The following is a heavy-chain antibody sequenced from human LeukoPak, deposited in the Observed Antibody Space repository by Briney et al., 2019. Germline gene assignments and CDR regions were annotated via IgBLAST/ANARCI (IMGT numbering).Heavy chain of an antibody. Sequence: GGSLRLSCAASGFTFNSYAMSWVRQAPGKGLEWVSGVSGRGDSTYYADSVKGRFTISGDNSKNTLYPQMNSLRADDTAVYYCAKGDAYSSGSYFEYWGQGALVTVSS. D-gene: IGHD3-10*01. CDR2: VSGRGDST. V-gene: IGHV3-23*01. CDR1: GFTFNSYA. J-gene: IGHJ4*02. CDR3: AKGDAYSSGSYFEY.